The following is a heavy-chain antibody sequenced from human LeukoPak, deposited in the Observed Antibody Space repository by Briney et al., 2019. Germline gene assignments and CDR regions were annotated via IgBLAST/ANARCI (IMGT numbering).Heavy chain of an antibody. CDR1: GFTFSSYR. V-gene: IGHV3-21*01. J-gene: IGHJ3*02. CDR2: ICCCSSYI. CDR3: ARDRRRGDYDSSGYWAPDAFDI. D-gene: IGHD3-22*01. Sequence: NPGGSLRLSCGASGFTFSSYRMKWVRRARGKGVEWVSSICCCSSYIYYADSVKGRFTIYRDNAKTSLYLQMNRLRAEDTAVYYCARDRRRGDYDSSGYWAPDAFDIWGQGTMVTVSS.